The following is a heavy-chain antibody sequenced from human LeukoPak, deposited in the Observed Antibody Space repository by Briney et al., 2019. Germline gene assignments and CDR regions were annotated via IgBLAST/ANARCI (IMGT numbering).Heavy chain of an antibody. Sequence: GESLKISCQCSGYGFTNYWIGWVRQLPGKGLEWMGIIYPGDSDTIYSPSFQGQVTISADKSISTAYLQWSSLQASDSAMYSCARRFRYFGSGSFSDYWGQGTLVTVSS. CDR1: GYGFTNYW. V-gene: IGHV5-51*01. D-gene: IGHD3-10*01. J-gene: IGHJ4*02. CDR2: IYPGDSDT. CDR3: ARRFRYFGSGSFSDY.